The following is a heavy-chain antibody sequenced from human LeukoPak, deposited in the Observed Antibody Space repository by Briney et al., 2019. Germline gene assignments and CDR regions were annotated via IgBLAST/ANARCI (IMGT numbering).Heavy chain of an antibody. J-gene: IGHJ3*02. CDR2: MNPNRGNT. CDR3: ASIVGAEQDACDI. D-gene: IGHD1-26*01. V-gene: IGHV1-8*03. CDR1: RYTVSSYD. Sequence: ASVRLSCTASRYTVSSYDINWVGESTRQEVEWMGWMNPNRGNTGYAQKFQGRGTITRNTSISTAYMELSSLRSEDTAVYYCASIVGAEQDACDIWGQGTMVTVSS.